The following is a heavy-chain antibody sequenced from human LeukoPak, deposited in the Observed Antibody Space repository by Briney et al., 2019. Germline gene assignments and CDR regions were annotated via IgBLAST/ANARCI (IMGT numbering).Heavy chain of an antibody. CDR3: AKTLGYCSSTSCSNLNWFDP. D-gene: IGHD2-2*01. CDR1: GYTFTSYY. J-gene: IGHJ5*02. V-gene: IGHV1-69*13. CDR2: IIPIFGTA. Sequence: ASVKVSCKVSGYTFTSYYMHWVRQAPGQGLEWMGGIIPIFGTANYAQKFQGRVTITADESTSTAYMELSSLRSEDTAVYYCAKTLGYCSSTSCSNLNWFDPWGQGTLVTVSS.